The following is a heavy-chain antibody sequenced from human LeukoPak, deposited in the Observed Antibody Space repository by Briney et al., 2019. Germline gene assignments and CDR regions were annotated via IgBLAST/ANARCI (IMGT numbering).Heavy chain of an antibody. CDR2: ISGSGGST. V-gene: IGHV3-23*01. CDR3: AKGHLPDTQPY. CDR1: GFTFSSYA. Sequence: GGSLRLSCAASGFTFSSYAMSWVRQAPGKGLEWVSAISGSGGSTYYADSVKGRFTIPRDNSKNTLYLQMNSLRAEDTAVYYCAKGHLPDTQPYWGQGTLVTVSS. J-gene: IGHJ4*02. D-gene: IGHD1-1*01.